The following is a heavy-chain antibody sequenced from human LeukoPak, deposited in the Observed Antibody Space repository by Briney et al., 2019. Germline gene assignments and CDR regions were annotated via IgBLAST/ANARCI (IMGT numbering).Heavy chain of an antibody. J-gene: IGHJ6*03. CDR2: INPNSGVT. D-gene: IGHD5-12*01. V-gene: IGHV1-2*02. CDR1: GYTFTSYG. Sequence: ASVKVSCKASGYTFTSYGISWVRQAPGQGLEWMGWINPNSGVTNYAQKLQGRVTITRDTSIDTAYMQLSRLRSDDTAVYYCAKDRYGDYEAPFHYYMDAWGRGTTVTVSS. CDR3: AKDRYGDYEAPFHYYMDA.